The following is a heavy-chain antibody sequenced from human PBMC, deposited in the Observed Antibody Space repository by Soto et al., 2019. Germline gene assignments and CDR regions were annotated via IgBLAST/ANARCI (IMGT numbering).Heavy chain of an antibody. CDR2: IYPADSDT. V-gene: IGHV5-51*01. J-gene: IGHJ6*02. CDR3: ARGKSQLWLGMDV. CDR1: GYNFINQW. Sequence: PGESLKLSFKASGYNFINQWIPWVRQMPGKGLEWMGIIYPADSDTRYSPSFQGQVTISADKPISTAYLQWSSLKASDTAVYYCARGKSQLWLGMDVWGQGTTVTVSS. D-gene: IGHD5-18*01.